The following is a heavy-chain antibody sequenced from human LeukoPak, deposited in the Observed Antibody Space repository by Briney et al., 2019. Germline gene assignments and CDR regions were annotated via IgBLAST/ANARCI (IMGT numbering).Heavy chain of an antibody. CDR3: AREYSSSSGHYYYYYYMDV. D-gene: IGHD6-6*01. CDR2: IYTSGST. J-gene: IGHJ6*03. Sequence: SETLSLTCTVSGGSISSGSYYWSWIRQPAGKGLEWIGRIYTSGSTNYNPSLKSRATISVDTSKNQFSLKLSSVTAADTAVYYCAREYSSSSGHYYYYYYMDVWGKGTTVTVSS. V-gene: IGHV4-61*02. CDR1: GGSISSGSYY.